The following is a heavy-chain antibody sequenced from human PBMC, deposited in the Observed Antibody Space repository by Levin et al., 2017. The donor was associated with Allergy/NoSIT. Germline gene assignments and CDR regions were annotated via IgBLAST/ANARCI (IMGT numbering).Heavy chain of an antibody. D-gene: IGHD3-22*01. CDR3: ARGGRIVVVILPDY. CDR2: ISYDGSNK. V-gene: IGHV3-30*04. CDR1: GFTFSSYA. Sequence: LSLTCAASGFTFSSYAMHWVRQAPGKGLEWVAVISYDGSNKYYADSVKGRFTISRDNSKNTLYLQMNSLRAEDTAVYYCARGGRIVVVILPDYWGQGTLVTVSS. J-gene: IGHJ4*02.